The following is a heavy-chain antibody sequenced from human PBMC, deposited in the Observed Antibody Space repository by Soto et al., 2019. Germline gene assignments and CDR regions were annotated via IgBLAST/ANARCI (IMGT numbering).Heavy chain of an antibody. Sequence: ASVKVSCKASGYTFTSYAMHWVRQAPGQRLEWMGWINAGSGNTKYSQKFQGRVTITRDTSASTAYMELSSLRSEDTAVYYCAREMVYAMADYWGQGTLVTVSS. CDR1: GYTFTSYA. D-gene: IGHD2-8*01. CDR3: AREMVYAMADY. J-gene: IGHJ4*02. V-gene: IGHV1-3*01. CDR2: INAGSGNT.